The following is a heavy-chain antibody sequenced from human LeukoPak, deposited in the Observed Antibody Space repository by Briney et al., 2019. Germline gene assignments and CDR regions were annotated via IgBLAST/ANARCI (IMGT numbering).Heavy chain of an antibody. V-gene: IGHV3-30-3*01. D-gene: IGHD6-19*01. J-gene: IGHJ6*02. CDR3: ARAVRAVAGTYYYGVDV. CDR1: GFTFSSYA. CDR2: ISYDGSNK. Sequence: PGRSLRLSCAASGFTFSSYAMHWVRQAPGKGLEWVAVISYDGSNKYYADSVKGRFTISRDNSNNTLYLQMNSLRAEDTAVYYCARAVRAVAGTYYYGVDVWGQGTTVTVSS.